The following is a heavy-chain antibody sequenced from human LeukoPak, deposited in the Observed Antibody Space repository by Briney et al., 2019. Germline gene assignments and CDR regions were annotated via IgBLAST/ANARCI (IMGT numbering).Heavy chain of an antibody. CDR3: AKVSGMVVVVPADAFDI. D-gene: IGHD2-2*01. Sequence: SGGSLRLSFAASGFTFSSYGMHWVRQAPGKGLEWVAVISYDGSNKYYADSVKGRFTISRDNSKNTLYLQMNSLRAEDTAVYYCAKVSGMVVVVPADAFDIWGQGTMVTVSS. CDR1: GFTFSSYG. J-gene: IGHJ3*02. V-gene: IGHV3-30*18. CDR2: ISYDGSNK.